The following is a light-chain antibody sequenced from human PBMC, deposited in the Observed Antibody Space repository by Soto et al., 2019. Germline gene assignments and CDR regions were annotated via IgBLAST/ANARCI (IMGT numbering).Light chain of an antibody. Sequence: QSVLTQPPSVSGAPGQRVTISCTGSSSNIGAHYGVHWYQQLPGTAPKLVVYGNNIRPAGVPERFSGSKSGTSASLAITGLQTEDEADYYCSSYTSSSSVVFGGGTKLTVL. CDR2: GNN. V-gene: IGLV1-40*01. J-gene: IGLJ2*01. CDR3: SSYTSSSSVV. CDR1: SSNIGAHYG.